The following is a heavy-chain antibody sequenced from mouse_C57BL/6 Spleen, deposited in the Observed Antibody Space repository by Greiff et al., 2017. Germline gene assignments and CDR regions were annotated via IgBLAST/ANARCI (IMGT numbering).Heavy chain of an antibody. V-gene: IGHV1-69*01. CDR3: AIGELRRGYYYAMDY. J-gene: IGHJ4*01. Sequence: QVQLQQSGAELVMPGASVKLSCKASGYTFTSYWMHWVKPRPGQGLEWIGEIDPSDSYTNYNQKFKGKSTLTVDKSSSTADMQLSSLTSEDSAVYYCAIGELRRGYYYAMDYWGQGTSVTVSS. CDR2: IDPSDSYT. D-gene: IGHD2-4*01. CDR1: GYTFTSYW.